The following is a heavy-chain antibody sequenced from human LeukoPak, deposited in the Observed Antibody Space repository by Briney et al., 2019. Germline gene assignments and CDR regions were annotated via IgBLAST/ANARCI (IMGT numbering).Heavy chain of an antibody. J-gene: IGHJ6*03. CDR3: AREALIEGFYYYMDV. Sequence: PSETLSLTCTVSGDAISSYYWSWVRQPAGQGLEWIGRFYTSEATNYNPSLKSRVTMSVDTSKNQFSLRLRSVTAADSAVYYCAREALIEGFYYYMDVWGKGTTVTVSS. CDR2: FYTSEAT. V-gene: IGHV4-4*07. CDR1: GDAISSYY. D-gene: IGHD3-22*01.